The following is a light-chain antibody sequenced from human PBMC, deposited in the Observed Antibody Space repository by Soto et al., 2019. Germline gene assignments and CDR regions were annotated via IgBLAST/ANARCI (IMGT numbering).Light chain of an antibody. CDR2: YDD. CDR3: AAWDDSLNGVV. V-gene: IGLV1-36*01. J-gene: IGLJ3*02. CDR1: SSNIGNNA. Sequence: QSVLTQPPSVSEAPRQRVSISCSGSSSNIGNNAVNWYQHVPGKAPKLLIYYDDLVPSGVSDRFSGSKSGTSASLAISGLQSEDEADYCCAAWDDSLNGVVFGGGTKLTVL.